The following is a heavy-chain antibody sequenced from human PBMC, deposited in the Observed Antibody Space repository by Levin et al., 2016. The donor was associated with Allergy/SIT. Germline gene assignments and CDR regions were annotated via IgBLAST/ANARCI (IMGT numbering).Heavy chain of an antibody. V-gene: IGHV3-33*01. CDR2: IWYDGSNK. D-gene: IGHD3-3*01. Sequence: GESLKISCAASGFTFSSYGMHWVRQAPGKGLEWVAVIWYDGSNKYYGDSVKGRFTISRDNSKNTLYLQMNSLRAEDTAVYYCARVSEYDFWSGYYTATDYWGQGTRVTVSS. CDR3: ARVSEYDFWSGYYTATDY. CDR1: GFTFSSYG. J-gene: IGHJ4*02.